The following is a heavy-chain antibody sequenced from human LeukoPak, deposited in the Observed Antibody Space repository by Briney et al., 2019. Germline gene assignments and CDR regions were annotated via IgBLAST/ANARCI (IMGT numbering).Heavy chain of an antibody. V-gene: IGHV4-34*01. CDR2: INNVGST. CDR3: ARKGRAVTRAFDV. Sequence: PAETLSLTCGVFAGSFSGYYRSWVRQSPGKGLEWVCEINNVGSTNFTPSLTSRFTISREKSKKPFSLNLNSLTAADTALYFCARKGRAVTRAFDVWGQGTMVTVSA. J-gene: IGHJ3*01. D-gene: IGHD4-17*01. CDR1: AGSFSGYY.